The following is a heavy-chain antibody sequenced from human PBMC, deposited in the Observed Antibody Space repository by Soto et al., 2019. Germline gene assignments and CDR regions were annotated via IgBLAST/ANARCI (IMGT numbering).Heavy chain of an antibody. D-gene: IGHD5-12*01. Sequence: QVQLVQSGAEVKKPGSSVKVSCKASGGTFSSYTISWVRQAPGQGLEWMGRIIPILGIANYAQKFQGRVTITADKSTSTAYMELSSLRSEDTAVYYRARRVEMATLNWFDPWGQGTLVTVSS. J-gene: IGHJ5*02. CDR1: GGTFSSYT. CDR2: IIPILGIA. CDR3: ARRVEMATLNWFDP. V-gene: IGHV1-69*02.